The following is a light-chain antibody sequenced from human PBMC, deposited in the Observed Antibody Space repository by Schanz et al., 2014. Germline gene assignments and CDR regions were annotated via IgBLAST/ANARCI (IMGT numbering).Light chain of an antibody. V-gene: IGKV3D-15*01. J-gene: IGKJ1*01. CDR3: QQRSNWPPT. CDR2: GAS. CDR1: QSVSSN. Sequence: EIVMTQSPATLSVSPGERATLSCRASQSVSSNLAWYQQKPGQAPRLLIYGASTRATAIPDRFSGSGSGTDFTLTISRLEPEDFAVYYCQQRSNWPPTFGQGTKVEIK.